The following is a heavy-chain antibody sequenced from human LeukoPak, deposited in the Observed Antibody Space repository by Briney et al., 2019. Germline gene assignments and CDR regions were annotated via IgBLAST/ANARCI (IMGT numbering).Heavy chain of an antibody. Sequence: PSETPSLTCNVSGGSISSYYWSWIRQPPGKGLEWIGYTYYSGSTNYNPSLESRVTISVDTPKNQFSLKLSSVTAADTAVYYCARWSGSYYYYYMDVWGKGTTVTVSS. CDR2: TYYSGST. D-gene: IGHD3-3*01. CDR1: GGSISSYY. V-gene: IGHV4-59*01. CDR3: ARWSGSYYYYYMDV. J-gene: IGHJ6*03.